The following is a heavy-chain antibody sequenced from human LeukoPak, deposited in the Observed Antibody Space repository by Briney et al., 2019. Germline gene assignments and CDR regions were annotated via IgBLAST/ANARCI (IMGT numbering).Heavy chain of an antibody. V-gene: IGHV3-30*18. J-gene: IGHJ5*02. CDR3: AKAPANSGYDSDWFDP. Sequence: GGSLRLSCAASGFTFSSYGMHWVRQAPGKGLEWVAVISYDGSNKYYADSVKGRFTTSRDNSKNTLYLQMNSLRAEDTAVYYCAKAPANSGYDSDWFDPWGQGTLVTVSS. D-gene: IGHD5-12*01. CDR1: GFTFSSYG. CDR2: ISYDGSNK.